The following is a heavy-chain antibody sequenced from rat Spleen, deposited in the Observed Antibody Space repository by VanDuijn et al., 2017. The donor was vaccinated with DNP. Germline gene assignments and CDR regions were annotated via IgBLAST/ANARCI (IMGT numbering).Heavy chain of an antibody. D-gene: IGHD1-11*01. CDR2: IIYDGSST. CDR1: GFTFNKYG. V-gene: IGHV5-29*01. Sequence: EVQLVESGGGLVQPGGSLKLSCAASGFTFNKYGMAWVRQAPTKGLEWVATIIYDGSSTYYGDSVKGRFTISRDDAKNTLYLQMNSLRSEDMATYYCARQNGGSSGYFDFWGPGTMVTVSS. CDR3: ARQNGGSSGYFDF. J-gene: IGHJ1*01.